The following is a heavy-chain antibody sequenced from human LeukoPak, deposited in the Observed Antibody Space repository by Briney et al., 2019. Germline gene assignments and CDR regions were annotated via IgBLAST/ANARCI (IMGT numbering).Heavy chain of an antibody. Sequence: SETLSLTCTVSGGPISGDYWSWIRQPPGKGLEGVGYIYYTGSTNYNPSLKSRVTISVDTSKNQFSLKLTSVTAADTAVYYCARLQGGSTAVFDYWGQGTLVSVSS. V-gene: IGHV4-59*01. CDR1: GGPISGDY. D-gene: IGHD1-26*01. CDR3: ARLQGGSTAVFDY. CDR2: IYYTGST. J-gene: IGHJ4*02.